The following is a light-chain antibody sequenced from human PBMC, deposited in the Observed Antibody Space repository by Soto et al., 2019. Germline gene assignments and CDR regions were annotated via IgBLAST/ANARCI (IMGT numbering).Light chain of an antibody. CDR1: QSIITS. CDR3: QQYNSYWT. CDR2: DAS. Sequence: DIQMTQSPSTLSASVGDRVTIACRASQSIITSLAWYQQKPGRAPRVLIYDASSFESGVPSRFSGSGSGTEFTLTISSLQPDDSATYYCQQYNSYWTFGQGTKLEIK. J-gene: IGKJ1*01. V-gene: IGKV1-5*01.